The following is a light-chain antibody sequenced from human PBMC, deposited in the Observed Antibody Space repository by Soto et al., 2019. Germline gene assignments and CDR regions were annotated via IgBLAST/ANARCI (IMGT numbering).Light chain of an antibody. CDR2: DAS. J-gene: IGKJ4*01. CDR3: QQRSAWPST. V-gene: IGKV3-11*01. CDR1: QSVGSY. Sequence: DIVLTQSPATLSLSPGEIATLSCRASQSVGSYLAWYQQKPGQAPRLLIYDASNRATGIPARFSGSGSVTDFTLTISSLEPEDFAVYYCQQRSAWPSTFGGGTKREIK.